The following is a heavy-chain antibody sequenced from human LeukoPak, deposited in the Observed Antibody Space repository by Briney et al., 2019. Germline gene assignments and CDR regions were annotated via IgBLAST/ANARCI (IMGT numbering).Heavy chain of an antibody. Sequence: SQTLSLTCAISGDSVSSNSAAWSWIRRSPSRGLEWLGRTYYRSKWNNNYAISVKSRITINPDTSKNQFSLQLNSVTPEDTGVYYCASSKNFDYWGQGTLVTVSS. CDR3: ASSKNFDY. D-gene: IGHD3-3*02. CDR1: GDSVSSNSAA. V-gene: IGHV6-1*01. CDR2: TYYRSKWNN. J-gene: IGHJ4*02.